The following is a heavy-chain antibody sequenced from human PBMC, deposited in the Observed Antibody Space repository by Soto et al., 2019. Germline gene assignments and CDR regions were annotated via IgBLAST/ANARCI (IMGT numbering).Heavy chain of an antibody. CDR3: ARMTRYSRGYYYYYMDV. J-gene: IGHJ6*03. CDR1: GFTFSSYW. D-gene: IGHD1-1*01. CDR2: INSDGSST. Sequence: EVQLVESGGGLVQPGGSLRLSCAASGFTFSSYWMNWVRQAPGKGLVWVSRINSDGSSTSYADSVKGRFTISRDNAKNTLYLQINSLRAEDTAVYYCARMTRYSRGYYYYYMDVWGKGTTVTVSS. V-gene: IGHV3-74*01.